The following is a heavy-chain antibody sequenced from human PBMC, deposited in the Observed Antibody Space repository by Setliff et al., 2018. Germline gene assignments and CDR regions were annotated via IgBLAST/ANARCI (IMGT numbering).Heavy chain of an antibody. J-gene: IGHJ2*01. CDR2: NNYYGSIFDDGTTYST. D-gene: IGHD5-12*01. V-gene: IGHV4-39*07. CDR3: ARNPDFLQYSFDL. CDR1: GGSISNSTFY. Sequence: PSETLSLTCTVSGGSISNSTFYWGWIRQPPGKGLEWIGSNNYYGSIFDDGTTYSTYYNPSLKSRATISIDTSKSQFSLKLSSMTAADTALYYCARNPDFLQYSFDLWGRGTLVTVSS.